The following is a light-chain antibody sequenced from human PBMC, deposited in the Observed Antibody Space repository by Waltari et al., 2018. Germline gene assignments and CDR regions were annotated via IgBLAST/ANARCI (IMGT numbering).Light chain of an antibody. J-gene: IGKJ2*01. V-gene: IGKV1-5*03. CDR1: PSISSW. Sequence: DIQMTQSPSTLSASVGDRVTITCRASPSISSWLAWYQQKPGKAPKLLIYKTSSLESGVPSRFSGSASGTEFTLTISSLQPDDFATYYCQQYNPYSLMYIFGQGTKLEIK. CDR2: KTS. CDR3: QQYNPYSLMYI.